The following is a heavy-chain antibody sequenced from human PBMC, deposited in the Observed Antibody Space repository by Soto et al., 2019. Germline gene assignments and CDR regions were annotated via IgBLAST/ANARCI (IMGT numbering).Heavy chain of an antibody. V-gene: IGHV1-18*01. CDR2: ISAYSGKT. Sequence: QVQLVQSGAEVRKPGASVKVSCKTSGYTFTHYGISWVRQAPGQGLEWVGWISAYSGKTRYAQKVQGKVTMTTDTSTSTAYLEVRSLRSDDTAVYFCARDPYLGDHQYWGQGTLVTVSS. CDR1: GYTFTHYG. D-gene: IGHD3-16*01. CDR3: ARDPYLGDHQY. J-gene: IGHJ4*02.